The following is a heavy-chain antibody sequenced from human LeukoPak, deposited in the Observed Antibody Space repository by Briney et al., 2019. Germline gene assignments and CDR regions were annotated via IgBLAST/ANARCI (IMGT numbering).Heavy chain of an antibody. J-gene: IGHJ4*02. V-gene: IGHV4-59*01. D-gene: IGHD6-19*01. Sequence: SETLSLTCTVSGGSISSYYWSWIRQPPGKGLEWIGYIYYSGSTNYNPSLKSRVTISVDTSKNQFSLKLSSVTAADTAVYYCARGIAVAGKTRGYYFDYWGQGTLVTVSS. CDR3: ARGIAVAGKTRGYYFDY. CDR1: GGSISSYY. CDR2: IYYSGST.